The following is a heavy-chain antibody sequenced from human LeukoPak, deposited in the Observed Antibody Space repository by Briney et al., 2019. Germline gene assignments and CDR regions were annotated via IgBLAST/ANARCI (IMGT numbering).Heavy chain of an antibody. J-gene: IGHJ5*02. CDR1: GGSISSYY. Sequence: SETLSLTCTVSGGSISSYYWSWIRQPPGKGLEWIGEINHSGSTNYNPSLKSRVTISVDTSKNQFSLKLSSVTAADTAVYYCARHRLYGVVGGGWFDPWGQGTLVTVSS. V-gene: IGHV4-34*01. CDR3: ARHRLYGVVGGGWFDP. CDR2: INHSGST. D-gene: IGHD4-17*01.